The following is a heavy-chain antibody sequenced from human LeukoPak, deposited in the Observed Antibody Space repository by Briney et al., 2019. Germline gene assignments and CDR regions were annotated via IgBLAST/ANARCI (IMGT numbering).Heavy chain of an antibody. V-gene: IGHV5-51*01. CDR3: ARIPTYYYDSSGYLDAFDI. Sequence: GESLKISCKGSGYSFTSCWIGWVRQMPGKGLEWMGIIYPGDSDTRYSPSFQGQVTISADKSISTAYLQWSSLKASDTAMYYCARIPTYYYDSSGYLDAFDIWGQGTMVTVSS. D-gene: IGHD3-22*01. CDR1: GYSFTSCW. J-gene: IGHJ3*02. CDR2: IYPGDSDT.